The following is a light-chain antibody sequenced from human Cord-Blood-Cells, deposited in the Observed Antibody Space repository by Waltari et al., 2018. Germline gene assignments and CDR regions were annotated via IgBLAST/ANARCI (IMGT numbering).Light chain of an antibody. CDR1: QSVSSSY. CDR2: GAS. V-gene: IGKV3-20*01. Sequence: VFTQSPGTLSLSPGERATLSCRASQSVSSSYLAWYQPKPGQAPRLLIYGASSRATGIPDRFSGSGSGTDFTLTISRLEPEDFAVYYCQQYSSSPRTFGQGTKVEIK. J-gene: IGKJ1*01. CDR3: QQYSSSPRT.